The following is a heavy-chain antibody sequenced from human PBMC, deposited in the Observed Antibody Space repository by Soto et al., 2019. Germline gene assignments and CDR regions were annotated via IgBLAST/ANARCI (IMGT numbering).Heavy chain of an antibody. V-gene: IGHV4-30-4*01. CDR3: ARTKDYGDYVFDY. Sequence: QVQLQESGPGLVKPSQTLSLTCTVSGGSISSGDYYWSWIRQPPGKGLEWIGYIYYSGSTYYNPSLKSRVTISVDTSKNQFSLKQSSVTAADTAMYYCARTKDYGDYVFDYWGQGTLVTVSS. J-gene: IGHJ4*02. D-gene: IGHD4-17*01. CDR2: IYYSGST. CDR1: GGSISSGDYY.